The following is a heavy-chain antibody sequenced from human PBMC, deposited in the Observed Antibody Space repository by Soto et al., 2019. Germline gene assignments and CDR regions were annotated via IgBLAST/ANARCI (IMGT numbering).Heavy chain of an antibody. CDR1: GFTFSSYA. J-gene: IGHJ4*02. D-gene: IGHD3-22*01. CDR2: ITGSGGST. Sequence: GGSLRLSCAASGFTFSSYAMSWVRQVPGKGLEWVSAITGSGGSTYYADSVKGRFTISRDNSKNTLYLQMNSLRAEDTAVYYCAKNRYYDSSGYYEYWGQGTLVTVSS. CDR3: AKNRYYDSSGYYEY. V-gene: IGHV3-23*01.